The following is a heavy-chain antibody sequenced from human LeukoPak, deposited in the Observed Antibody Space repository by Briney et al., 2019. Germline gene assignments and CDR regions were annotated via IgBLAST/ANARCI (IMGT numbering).Heavy chain of an antibody. J-gene: IGHJ1*01. CDR2: IYHSGST. V-gene: IGHV4-38-2*02. CDR1: GYSISSGYY. CDR3: ARVEVVITSVGYFQH. Sequence: SETLSLTCTVSGYSISSGYYWGWIRQPPGKGLEWIGCIYHSGSTYYNPSLKSRVTISVDTSKNQFSLKLSSVTAADTAVYYCARVEVVITSVGYFQHWGQGTLVTVSS. D-gene: IGHD3-22*01.